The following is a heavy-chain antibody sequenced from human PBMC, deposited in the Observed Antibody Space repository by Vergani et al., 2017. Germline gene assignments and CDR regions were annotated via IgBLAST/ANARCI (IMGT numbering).Heavy chain of an antibody. CDR3: ALXESSTSCINSVCITPETGSWFDP. Sequence: QVQLVQSGAEVKKPGASVKVSCKASGYTFTSYYMHWVRQAPGQGLEWMGIINPSGGSTSYAQKFQGRVTITRDRSMSTAYMELSSLRSEDTAMYYCALXESSTSCINSVCITPETGSWFDPWGQGTLVTVSS. V-gene: IGHV1-46*01. J-gene: IGHJ5*02. D-gene: IGHD2-2*01. CDR1: GYTFTSYY. CDR2: INPSGGST.